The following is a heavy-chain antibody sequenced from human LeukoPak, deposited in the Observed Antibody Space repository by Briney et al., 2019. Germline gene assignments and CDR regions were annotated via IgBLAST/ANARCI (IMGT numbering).Heavy chain of an antibody. D-gene: IGHD3-22*01. Sequence: ASVTVSCKASGGTFSSYAISWVRQAPGQRLEWMGGIIPIFGTANYAQKFQGRVTITADKSTSTAYMELSSLRSEDTAVYYCARESGEPGYDSSGYYPVGYYYYYMDVWGKGTTVTVSS. CDR1: GGTFSSYA. CDR3: ARESGEPGYDSSGYYPVGYYYYYMDV. J-gene: IGHJ6*03. CDR2: IIPIFGTA. V-gene: IGHV1-69*06.